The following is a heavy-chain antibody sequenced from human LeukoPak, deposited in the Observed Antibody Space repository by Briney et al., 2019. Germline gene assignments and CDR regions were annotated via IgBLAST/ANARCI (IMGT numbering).Heavy chain of an antibody. Sequence: SETLSLTCAVSGGSISSGGYSWSWIRQPPGKGLEWIGYIYHSGSTYYNPSLKSRVTISVDRSKIQFSLKLSSVTAADTAVYYCARDRKRRYCSSTSCYKGAAFDIWGQGTMVTVSS. V-gene: IGHV4-30-2*01. CDR2: IYHSGST. D-gene: IGHD2-2*02. CDR1: GGSISSGGYS. CDR3: ARDRKRRYCSSTSCYKGAAFDI. J-gene: IGHJ3*02.